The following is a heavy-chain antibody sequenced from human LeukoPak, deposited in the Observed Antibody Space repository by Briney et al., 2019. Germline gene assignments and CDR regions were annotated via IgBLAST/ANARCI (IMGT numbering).Heavy chain of an antibody. Sequence: ASVKVSCKASGYTFTSYGISWVRQAPGQGLEWMGWISAYNGNTNYAQKLQGRVTMTTDTSTSTAYMELRSLRSDDTAVYYCARVAGTTLVLGYCSSTSCYESFDYWGQGTLVTVSS. CDR2: ISAYNGNT. J-gene: IGHJ4*02. CDR3: ARVAGTTLVLGYCSSTSCYESFDY. D-gene: IGHD2-2*01. V-gene: IGHV1-18*01. CDR1: GYTFTSYG.